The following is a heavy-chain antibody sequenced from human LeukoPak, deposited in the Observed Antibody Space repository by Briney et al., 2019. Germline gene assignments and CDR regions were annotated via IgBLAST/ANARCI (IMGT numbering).Heavy chain of an antibody. Sequence: GGSLRLSCAASGFTFSSYAMHWVRQAPGKGLEWVAVISYVGSNKYYADSVKGRFTISRDNSKNTLYLQMNSLRAEDTAVYYCTTEADYWGQGTLVTVSS. CDR1: GFTFSSYA. J-gene: IGHJ4*02. CDR2: ISYVGSNK. V-gene: IGHV3-30*04. CDR3: TTEADY.